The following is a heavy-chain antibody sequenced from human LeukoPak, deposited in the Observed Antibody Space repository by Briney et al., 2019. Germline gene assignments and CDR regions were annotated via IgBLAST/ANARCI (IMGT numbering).Heavy chain of an antibody. CDR3: ARDRGIAAALPGY. Sequence: ASVKVSCKASGCTFSSYAISWVRQAPGQGLEWMGRIIPIFGTANYAQKFQGRVTITTDESTSTAYMELSSLRSEDTAVYYCARDRGIAAALPGYWGQGTLVTVSS. J-gene: IGHJ4*02. V-gene: IGHV1-69*05. CDR2: IIPIFGTA. CDR1: GCTFSSYA. D-gene: IGHD6-13*01.